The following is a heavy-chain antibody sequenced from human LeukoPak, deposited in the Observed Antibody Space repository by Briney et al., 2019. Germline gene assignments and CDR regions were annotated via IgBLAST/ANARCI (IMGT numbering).Heavy chain of an antibody. V-gene: IGHV3-7*01. D-gene: IGHD2-2*01. CDR1: GVTFSSYW. CDR2: IEEDGGEK. Sequence: GGSLRLSCAASGVTFSSYWMTWVRQAPGKGLEWVASIEEDGGEKHYVDSVTGRFTISRDNAENSLLLQMNSLRAEDTAVYYCARGAQIVVTPAAQARPGPSGIDYWGQGTLVTVPS. CDR3: ARGAQIVVTPAAQARPGPSGIDY. J-gene: IGHJ4*02.